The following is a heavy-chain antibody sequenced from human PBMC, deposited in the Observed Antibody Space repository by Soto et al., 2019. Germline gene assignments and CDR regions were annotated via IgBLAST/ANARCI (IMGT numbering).Heavy chain of an antibody. CDR1: GYTFTSYG. J-gene: IGHJ5*02. V-gene: IGHV1-18*01. CDR2: ISAYNGNT. D-gene: IGHD3-10*01. CDR3: ARGVGSGSYYNQYNWFDP. Sequence: EASVKVSCKASGYTFTSYGISWVRQAPGQGLEWMGWISAYNGNTIYAHKLQGRVTMTTDTSTSTAYMELRSLRSDDTAVYYCARGVGSGSYYNQYNWFDPWGQGTLVTVSS.